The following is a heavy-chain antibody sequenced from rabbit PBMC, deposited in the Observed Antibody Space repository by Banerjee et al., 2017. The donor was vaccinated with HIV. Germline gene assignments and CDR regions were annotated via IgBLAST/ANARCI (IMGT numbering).Heavy chain of an antibody. CDR1: GFDFSSDT. CDR3: ARDGAGGSYFAL. J-gene: IGHJ4*01. V-gene: IGHV1S47*01. D-gene: IGHD8-1*01. CDR2: IWNSDAST. Sequence: QQQLVQSGGGLVQPEGSLTLTCTASGFDFSSDTLCWVRQAPGKGLEWIGCIWNSDASTWYASWVNGRFSISRENAQNTVFLQMTSLTAADTATYFCARDGAGGSYFALWGPGTLVTVS.